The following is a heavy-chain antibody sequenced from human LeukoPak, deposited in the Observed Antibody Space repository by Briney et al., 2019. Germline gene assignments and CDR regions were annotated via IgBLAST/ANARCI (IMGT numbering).Heavy chain of an antibody. V-gene: IGHV3-30-3*01. CDR3: ARAPWYCSGGSCYKYYYYGMDV. CDR1: GFTFSSYA. J-gene: IGHJ6*02. Sequence: GRSLRLSCAAPGFTFSSYAMHWVRQAPGKGLEWVAVISYDGSNKYYADSVKGRFTISRDNSKNTLYLQMNSLRAEDTAVYYCARAPWYCSGGSCYKYYYYGMDVWGQGTTVTVSS. D-gene: IGHD2-15*01. CDR2: ISYDGSNK.